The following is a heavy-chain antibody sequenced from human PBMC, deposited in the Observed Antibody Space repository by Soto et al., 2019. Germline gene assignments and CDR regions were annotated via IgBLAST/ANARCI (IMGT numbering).Heavy chain of an antibody. D-gene: IGHD3-10*01. CDR2: ISGTGGAA. Sequence: LRLSCAASGFTFGHYAMSWVRQAPGKGLEWVAAISGTGGAAYYADSVKGRFTISRDNSRNTLFLQMNSLRVDDTAIYYCAKPEEVVRGFDFWGLGTLVTVSS. V-gene: IGHV3-23*01. CDR1: GFTFGHYA. J-gene: IGHJ4*02. CDR3: AKPEEVVRGFDF.